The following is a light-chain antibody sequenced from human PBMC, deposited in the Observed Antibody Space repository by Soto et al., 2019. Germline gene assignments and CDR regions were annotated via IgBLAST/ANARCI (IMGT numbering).Light chain of an antibody. CDR3: QQYVRSPPSWT. CDR1: QSVSSSY. V-gene: IGKV3-20*01. Sequence: ETVLTQSPGTLSLSPGERATLSCRASQSVSSSYLAWYQQKPGQAPRLLIYDASSRATGIPDRFSGRGVGTDFTPTISRLEPEDFAVYYCQQYVRSPPSWTFGQGTKVEIK. J-gene: IGKJ1*01. CDR2: DAS.